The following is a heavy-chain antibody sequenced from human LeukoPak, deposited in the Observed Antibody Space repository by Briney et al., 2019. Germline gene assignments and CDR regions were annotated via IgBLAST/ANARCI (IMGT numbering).Heavy chain of an antibody. Sequence: SCKASGYTFTSYYMHWVRQAPGKGLEWVAVISYDGSNKYYADSVKGRFTISRDNSKNTLYLQMNSLRAEDTAVYYCARSAYSSGSPFDYWGQGTLVTVSS. CDR3: ARSAYSSGSPFDY. V-gene: IGHV3-30-3*01. J-gene: IGHJ4*02. D-gene: IGHD6-19*01. CDR1: GYTFTSYY. CDR2: ISYDGSNK.